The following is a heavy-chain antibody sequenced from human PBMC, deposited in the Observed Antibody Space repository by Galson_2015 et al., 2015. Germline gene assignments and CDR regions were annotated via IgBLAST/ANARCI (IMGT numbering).Heavy chain of an antibody. D-gene: IGHD3-22*01. CDR2: VSYDGSNK. Sequence: SLRLSCAASGFTFSSYAMHWVRQAPGKGLEWVAAVSYDGSNKYYADSVKGRFTISRDNPKNSLYLQMNSLRAEDTAVYYCARAGDSSGSYRGHSDYWGQGTLVTVSS. J-gene: IGHJ4*02. CDR1: GFTFSSYA. V-gene: IGHV3-30*03. CDR3: ARAGDSSGSYRGHSDY.